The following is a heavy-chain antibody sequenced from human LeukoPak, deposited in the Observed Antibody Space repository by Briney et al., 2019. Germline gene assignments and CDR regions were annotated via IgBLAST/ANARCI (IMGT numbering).Heavy chain of an antibody. CDR1: GGSISRSNW. CDR3: ARVDEGPWSTEYYFDY. V-gene: IGHV4-4*02. Sequence: SETLSLTCTVSGGSISRSNWWSWVRQPPEKRLESSGEIYHSGRTNYNPPLNLRATIAVDSSKKHFSLKLSSVTAADTAVYYCARVDEGPWSTEYYFDYWGQGTLVTVSS. D-gene: IGHD2-15*01. CDR2: IYHSGRT. J-gene: IGHJ4*02.